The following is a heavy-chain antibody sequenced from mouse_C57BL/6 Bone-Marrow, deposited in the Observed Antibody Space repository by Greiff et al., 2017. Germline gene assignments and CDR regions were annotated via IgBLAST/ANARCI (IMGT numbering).Heavy chain of an antibody. J-gene: IGHJ1*03. D-gene: IGHD1-1*01. CDR3: AREAYYYGSSHWYFDV. Sequence: EVKVEESGGGLVKPGGSLKLSCAASGFTFSSYAMSWVRQTPEKRLEWVATISDGGSYTYYPDNVKGRFTISRDNAKNNLYLQMSHLKSEDTAMYYCAREAYYYGSSHWYFDVWGTGTTVTVSS. V-gene: IGHV5-4*01. CDR1: GFTFSSYA. CDR2: ISDGGSYT.